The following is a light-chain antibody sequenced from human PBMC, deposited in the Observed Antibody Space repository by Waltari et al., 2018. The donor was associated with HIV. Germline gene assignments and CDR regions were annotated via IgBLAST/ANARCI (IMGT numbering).Light chain of an antibody. V-gene: IGLV1-47*01. CDR3: AAWDDTLSGQGV. Sequence: QSVLTQPPSVSGTPGQRVTISCSGSTSNIGSNYVYWYQQLPETAPKLLIYRDNQLLFGVPYRCSGSTFGTAASLAMNGLLSEDEADYYCAAWDDTLSGQGVFGGGTKLTVL. J-gene: IGLJ2*01. CDR1: TSNIGSNY. CDR2: RDN.